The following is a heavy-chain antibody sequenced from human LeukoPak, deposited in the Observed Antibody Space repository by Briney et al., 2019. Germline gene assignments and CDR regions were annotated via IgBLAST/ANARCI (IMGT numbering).Heavy chain of an antibody. CDR2: ICAGGDCT. J-gene: IGHJ4*02. D-gene: IGHD2-8*01. CDR1: GFTFSSCH. CDR3: AKEPPPPTNGYAEY. Sequence: GGSLRLSCAASGFTFSSCHMTWVRQVPGKGLEWVSAICAGGDCTYYAASVRGRFTISRDNSKNTVYLQMNSLRAEDTAVYYCAKEPPPPTNGYAEYWGQGTLVTGSS. V-gene: IGHV3-23*01.